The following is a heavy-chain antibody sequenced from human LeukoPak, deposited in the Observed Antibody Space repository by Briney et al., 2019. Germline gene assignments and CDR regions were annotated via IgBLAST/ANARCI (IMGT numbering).Heavy chain of an antibody. J-gene: IGHJ4*02. D-gene: IGHD3-10*01. Sequence: SETLSLTCTVSGGSISSYYWSWIRQPAGKGLGWIGRIYTSGSTNYNPSLKSRVTMSVDTSKNQFSLKLSSVTAADTAVYYCAGSGSYRRSDYWGQGTLVTVSS. CDR2: IYTSGST. CDR1: GGSISSYY. CDR3: AGSGSYRRSDY. V-gene: IGHV4-4*07.